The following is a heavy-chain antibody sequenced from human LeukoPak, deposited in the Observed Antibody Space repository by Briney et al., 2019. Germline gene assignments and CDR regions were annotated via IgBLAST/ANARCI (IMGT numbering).Heavy chain of an antibody. V-gene: IGHV4-59*08. CDR1: GGSISSYY. CDR3: ARHDYYYYGMDV. J-gene: IGHJ6*02. CDR2: IYYSGST. Sequence: SETLSLTCTVSGGSISSYYWSWIRQPPGKGLEWIGYIYYSGSTNYNPSLKSRVTISVDPSENQFSLNLSSVTAADTAVYYCARHDYYYYGMDVWGQGTTVTVSS.